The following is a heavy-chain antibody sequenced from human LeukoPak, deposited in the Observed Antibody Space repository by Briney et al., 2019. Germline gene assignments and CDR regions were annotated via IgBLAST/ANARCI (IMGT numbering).Heavy chain of an antibody. CDR2: INHSGST. CDR1: GGSFSGYY. J-gene: IGHJ6*03. D-gene: IGHD3-16*01. Sequence: SETLSLTRAVYGGSFSGYYWSWIRQPPGKGLEWIGEINHSGSTNYNPSLKSRVTISVDTSKNQFSLKLSSVTAADTAVYYCARAAWGKRIRQKSAYYYYMDVWGKGTTVTVSS. CDR3: ARAAWGKRIRQKSAYYYYMDV. V-gene: IGHV4-34*01.